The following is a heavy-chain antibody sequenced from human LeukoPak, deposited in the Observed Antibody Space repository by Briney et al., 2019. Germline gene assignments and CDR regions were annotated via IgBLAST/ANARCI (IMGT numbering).Heavy chain of an antibody. Sequence: GGSLRLSCAASGFTFSNYAMYWVRQAPGKGLEWVSGLTGNGDITYYTDSVKGRFTISRDNSKNTLYLDMNNLRAEDTALYYCAKRGITISFFDPWGQGSLVTVSS. CDR1: GFTFSNYA. D-gene: IGHD3-3*01. V-gene: IGHV3-23*01. J-gene: IGHJ5*02. CDR3: AKRGITISFFDP. CDR2: LTGNGDIT.